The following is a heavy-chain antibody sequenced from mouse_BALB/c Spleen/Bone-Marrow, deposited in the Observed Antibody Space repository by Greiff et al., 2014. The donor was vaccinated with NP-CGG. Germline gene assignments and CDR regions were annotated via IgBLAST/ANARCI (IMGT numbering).Heavy chain of an antibody. CDR1: GYTFTSYW. V-gene: IGHV1-69*02. CDR3: TREGYYGSSYVDY. J-gene: IGHJ2*01. D-gene: IGHD1-1*01. Sequence: QVQLQQSGAELVRPGASVKLSCKASGYTFTSYWINWVKQRPGQGLEWIGNIYPSDSYTNYNQKFKDKATLTADKSSSTAYMQLSSPTSEDSAVYYCTREGYYGSSYVDYWGQGTTLTVSS. CDR2: IYPSDSYT.